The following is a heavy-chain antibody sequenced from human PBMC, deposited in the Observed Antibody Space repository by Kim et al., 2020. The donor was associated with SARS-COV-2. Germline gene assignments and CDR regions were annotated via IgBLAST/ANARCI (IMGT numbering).Heavy chain of an antibody. D-gene: IGHD3-10*01. CDR1: GDSISVTNYY. CDR2: VYYSGNI. J-gene: IGHJ4*02. CDR3: ARFRGGGDY. V-gene: IGHV4-39*01. Sequence: SETLSLTCTVSGDSISVTNYYWTWIRQSPGKGLEWIGSVYYSGNIYYSPSLKSRITISVDTSKSQFSLKLNSVTASDTAIYYCARFRGGGDYWGQGTLVTVSS.